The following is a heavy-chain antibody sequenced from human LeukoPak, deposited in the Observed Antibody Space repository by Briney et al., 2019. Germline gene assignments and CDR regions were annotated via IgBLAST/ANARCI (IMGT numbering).Heavy chain of an antibody. D-gene: IGHD3-22*01. Sequence: SETLSLTCTVSGGSISSSSYYWGWIRQPPGKGLEWIGSIYYSGSASYNPSLMSRLTISVDTSKNQFSLKLSSVTAADTAVYYCARAKDSSGYYSLYYFDNWGQGTLVTVSS. J-gene: IGHJ4*02. CDR3: ARAKDSSGYYSLYYFDN. CDR1: GGSISSSSYY. CDR2: IYYSGSA. V-gene: IGHV4-39*07.